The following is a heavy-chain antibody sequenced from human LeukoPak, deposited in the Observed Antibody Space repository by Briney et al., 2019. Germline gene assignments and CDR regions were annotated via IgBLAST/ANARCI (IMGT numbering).Heavy chain of an antibody. V-gene: IGHV3-23*01. D-gene: IGHD5-18*01. CDR3: AEEGTAMASYFDY. CDR2: ISGSGGST. Sequence: XEWVXAISGSGGSTYYADSVKGRFTISRDNSKNTLHLQMNSLRAEDTAVYYCAEEGTAMASYFDYWGQGTLVTVSS. J-gene: IGHJ4*02.